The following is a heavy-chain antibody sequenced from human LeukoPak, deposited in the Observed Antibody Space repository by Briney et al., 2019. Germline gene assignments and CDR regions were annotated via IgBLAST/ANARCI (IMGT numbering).Heavy chain of an antibody. Sequence: GGSLRLSCAASGFTFSSYSMNWVRQAPGKGLEWVALISYDGTNKYYADSVKGRFTISRDNSKNTLYLQMNSLRAEDTAVYYCAREQFLWGQGTLVTVSS. V-gene: IGHV3-30*03. J-gene: IGHJ4*02. CDR1: GFTFSSYS. CDR3: AREQFL. CDR2: ISYDGTNK. D-gene: IGHD2-21*01.